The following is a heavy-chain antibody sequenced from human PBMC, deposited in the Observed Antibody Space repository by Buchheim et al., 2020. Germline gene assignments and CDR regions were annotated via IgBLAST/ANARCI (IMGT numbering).Heavy chain of an antibody. D-gene: IGHD3-3*01. V-gene: IGHV3-11*01. J-gene: IGHJ6*02. CDR1: GFTFSDYY. CDR3: ARDALRFLGWLFPHHLPYGMDV. CDR2: ISSSGSTI. Sequence: QVQLVESGGGLVKPGGSLRLSCAASGFTFSDYYMSWIRQAPGKGLEWVSYISSSGSTIYYADSVKGRFTIFRDNAKNSLYLQMNSLRAEDTAVYYCARDALRFLGWLFPHHLPYGMDVWGQGTT.